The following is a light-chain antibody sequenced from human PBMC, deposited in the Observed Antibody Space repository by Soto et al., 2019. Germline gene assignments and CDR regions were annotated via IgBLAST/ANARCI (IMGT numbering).Light chain of an antibody. V-gene: IGKV1-9*01. J-gene: IGKJ5*01. Sequence: DIHLTQSPSFLSASIGESVTVTCRASQVISTSLAWYQVKPGKAPKLLIYAASTLESGVPSRFSATVSGTEFSLTITSLQPEDFATYYCQQLFDSPITFGQGTRLEI. CDR2: AAS. CDR3: QQLFDSPIT. CDR1: QVISTS.